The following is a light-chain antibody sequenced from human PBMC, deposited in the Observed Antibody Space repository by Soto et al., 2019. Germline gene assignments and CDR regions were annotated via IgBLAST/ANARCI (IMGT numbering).Light chain of an antibody. Sequence: QSALTQPASVSGSPGQSITISCTGTSSDVGGYHYVSWYQQHPGKAPKLMIYEVNNRPSGVSNRFSGSKSGNTASLTISGLQAEDEADYYCSSYTSSSTLVVFGGGTKLTVL. J-gene: IGLJ2*01. CDR3: SSYTSSSTLVV. CDR1: SSDVGGYHY. V-gene: IGLV2-14*01. CDR2: EVN.